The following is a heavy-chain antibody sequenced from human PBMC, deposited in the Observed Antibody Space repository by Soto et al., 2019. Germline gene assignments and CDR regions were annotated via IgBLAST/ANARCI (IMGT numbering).Heavy chain of an antibody. D-gene: IGHD1-1*01. CDR2: ISAHNGNT. J-gene: IGHJ4*02. Sequence: QVHLVQSGAEVKKPGASVKVSCKASGYTFTSYGITWVRQAPGQGLEWMGWISAHNGNTDYAQKLQGRGIVTRDTSTSTAYRELRSLRFDDTAVYYCARGRYGDYWGQGALVTVSS. CDR1: GYTFTSYG. V-gene: IGHV1-18*01. CDR3: ARGRYGDY.